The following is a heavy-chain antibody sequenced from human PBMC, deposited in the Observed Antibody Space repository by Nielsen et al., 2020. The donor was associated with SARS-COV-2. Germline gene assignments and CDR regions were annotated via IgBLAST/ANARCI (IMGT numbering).Heavy chain of an antibody. V-gene: IGHV3-30*04. J-gene: IGHJ4*02. CDR3: AKDGSRLYGDALDH. Sequence: GESLKISCAASGFTFSSYAMHWVRQAPDKGLEWLAVVSYDGSVKYYADSVKGRFTVFRDNSKNTLYLQMNSVRPEDSGVYYCAKDGSRLYGDALDHWGQGTPVTVSS. D-gene: IGHD4-17*01. CDR2: VSYDGSVK. CDR1: GFTFSSYA.